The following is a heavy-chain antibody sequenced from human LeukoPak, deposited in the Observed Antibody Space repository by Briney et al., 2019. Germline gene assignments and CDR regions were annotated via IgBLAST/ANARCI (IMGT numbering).Heavy chain of an antibody. Sequence: PSETLSLTCTVSGGSISSYYWSWIRQPAGKGLERIGRIYTSGSTNYNPSLKSRVTMSVDTSKNQFSLKLSSVTAADTAVYYCARATYTYGGKGSAFDYWGKGTLVTVSS. V-gene: IGHV4-4*07. J-gene: IGHJ4*02. CDR3: ARATYTYGGKGSAFDY. CDR2: IYTSGST. CDR1: GGSISSYY. D-gene: IGHD4-23*01.